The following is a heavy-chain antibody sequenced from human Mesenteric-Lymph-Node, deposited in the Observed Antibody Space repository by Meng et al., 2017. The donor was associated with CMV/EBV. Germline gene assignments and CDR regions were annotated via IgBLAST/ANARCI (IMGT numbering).Heavy chain of an antibody. J-gene: IGHJ4*02. V-gene: IGHV3-30*10. CDR3: AKDTDYGSGTYYNDY. Sequence: GGSLRLSCAASGFIFSSYAMHWVRQAPGMGLEWVAVVSYDEGNKYYIDSVKGRFTISRDNSKNTLYLQMNSLRPEDTAVYYCAKDTDYGSGTYYNDYWGQGTLVTVSS. D-gene: IGHD3-10*01. CDR1: GFIFSSYA. CDR2: VSYDEGNK.